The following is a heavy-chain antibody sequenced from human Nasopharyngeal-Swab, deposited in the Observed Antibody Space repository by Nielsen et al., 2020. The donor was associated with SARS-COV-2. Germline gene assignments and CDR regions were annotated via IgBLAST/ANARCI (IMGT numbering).Heavy chain of an antibody. CDR3: AARGGVILPFDY. D-gene: IGHD3-16*01. V-gene: IGHV1-46*01. CDR2: INPSGGST. J-gene: IGHJ4*02. Sequence: WVRQAPGQGLEWMGIINPSGGSTSYAQKFQERVTITRDMSTSTAYMELSSLRSEDTAVYYCAARGGVILPFDYWGQGTLVTVSS.